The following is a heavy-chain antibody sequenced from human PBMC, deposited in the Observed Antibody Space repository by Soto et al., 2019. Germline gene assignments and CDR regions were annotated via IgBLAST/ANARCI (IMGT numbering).Heavy chain of an antibody. D-gene: IGHD4-17*01. CDR3: AKDRGTTVVHDY. J-gene: IGHJ4*02. Sequence: EVQLLESGGGLVQPGGSLRLSCAASGFTFSSYAMSWVRQAPGKGLEWVSAISGSGGSTYYADAVKGRFTISRDNSKNALYLQMNSLRAEDTAVYYCAKDRGTTVVHDYWGQGTLVTVSS. V-gene: IGHV3-23*01. CDR1: GFTFSSYA. CDR2: ISGSGGST.